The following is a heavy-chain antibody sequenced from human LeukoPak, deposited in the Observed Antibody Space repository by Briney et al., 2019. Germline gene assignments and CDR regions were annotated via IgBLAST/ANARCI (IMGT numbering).Heavy chain of an antibody. CDR1: GFTFSSYG. CDR3: AKGLVYSSGRYGYYYYYMDV. Sequence: GGSLRLSCAASGFTFSSYGMHWVRQAPGKGLEWVAFIRYDGSNKYYADSVKGRFTISRDNSKNTLYLQMNSLRAEDTAVYYCAKGLVYSSGRYGYYYYYMDVWGKGTTVTVSS. CDR2: IRYDGSNK. V-gene: IGHV3-30*02. D-gene: IGHD6-19*01. J-gene: IGHJ6*03.